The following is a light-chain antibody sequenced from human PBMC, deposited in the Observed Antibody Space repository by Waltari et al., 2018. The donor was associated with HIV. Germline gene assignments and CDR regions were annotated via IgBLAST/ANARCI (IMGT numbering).Light chain of an antibody. CDR1: NIGSKR. CDR2: DDR. V-gene: IGLV3-21*02. J-gene: IGLJ2*01. Sequence: SYVLTQPPSVSVAPGQTARMTCGGNNIGSKRLHWYQQQPGQAPVLVVYDDRDRPSGIPERFSGSNFGNTATLTITRVEAGDEAYYYCQVWESSTDDHQVVFGGGTKLTVL. CDR3: QVWESSTDDHQVV.